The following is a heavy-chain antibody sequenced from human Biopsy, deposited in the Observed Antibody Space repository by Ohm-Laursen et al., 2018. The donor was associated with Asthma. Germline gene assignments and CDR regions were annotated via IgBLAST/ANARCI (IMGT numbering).Heavy chain of an antibody. CDR3: ARGDSSNWSHYYFDY. CDR2: IYSGGTS. Sequence: SLRLSCSAPGFAVSRDYMFWVRQAPGKGLEWVSVIYSGGTSHIADSVRGRFTISRDYSKNTLYLQMHSLRAEDTAVYYCARGDSSNWSHYYFDYWGQGTLVTVSS. CDR1: GFAVSRDY. J-gene: IGHJ4*02. V-gene: IGHV3-53*01. D-gene: IGHD3-22*01.